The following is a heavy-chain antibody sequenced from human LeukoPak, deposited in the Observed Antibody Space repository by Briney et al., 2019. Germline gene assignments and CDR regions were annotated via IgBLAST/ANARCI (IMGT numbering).Heavy chain of an antibody. J-gene: IGHJ6*03. D-gene: IGHD3-10*01. CDR1: GGSISSGSYS. CDR3: AREVVGYMDV. V-gene: IGHV4-31*03. Sequence: SQTLSLTCTVSGGSISSGSYSWSWIRQPPGKGLEWIGYIYYSGNTYYNPSLKSRVTISVDRSKNQFSLKLSSVTAADTAVYYCAREVVGYMDVWGKGTTVTVSS. CDR2: IYYSGNT.